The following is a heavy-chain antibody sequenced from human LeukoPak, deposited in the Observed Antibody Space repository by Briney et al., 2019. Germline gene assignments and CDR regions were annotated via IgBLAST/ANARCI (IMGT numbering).Heavy chain of an antibody. V-gene: IGHV3-30*02. CDR2: IRFDGNKK. Sequence: GGPLRLSCAASGFTFSNYGMHWVRQAPGKGLEWVAFIRFDGNKKYYADSVKGRFTISRDNSKNTLYLQMNSLRAEDTAVYYCAKERELRHAPGYFDYWGQGTLVTVSS. J-gene: IGHJ4*02. D-gene: IGHD1-7*01. CDR3: AKERELRHAPGYFDY. CDR1: GFTFSNYG.